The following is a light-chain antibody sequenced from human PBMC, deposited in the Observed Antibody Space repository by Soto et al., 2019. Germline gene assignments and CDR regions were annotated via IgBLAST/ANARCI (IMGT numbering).Light chain of an antibody. CDR3: QQRNSYPRT. V-gene: IGKV1-9*01. Sequence: DIQMTQSPSTLSGSVGYRFTITCRASQGINIFLAWFQQKPGKAPNLLISAASTLQSGVPSRFSGSGSETEFTLTITSLQPEDSATYYCQQRNSYPRTFGQGTTGDIK. J-gene: IGKJ2*01. CDR1: QGINIF. CDR2: AAS.